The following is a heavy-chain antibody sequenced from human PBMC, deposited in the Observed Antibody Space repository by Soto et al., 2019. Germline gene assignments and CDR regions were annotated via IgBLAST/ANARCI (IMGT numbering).Heavy chain of an antibody. CDR3: ARLPLGYCSGGSCYSLYYFDY. J-gene: IGHJ4*02. CDR1: GDSINSDKYY. CDR2: IYFRGNT. V-gene: IGHV4-39*01. Sequence: SETLSLTCSVSGDSINSDKYYWGWIRQPPGKGLEWIGNIYFRGNTNYNPSLQTRVTLSVDTSKNQFSLKLSSVTAADTAVYYCARLPLGYCSGGSCYSLYYFDYWGQGTLVTVSS. D-gene: IGHD2-15*01.